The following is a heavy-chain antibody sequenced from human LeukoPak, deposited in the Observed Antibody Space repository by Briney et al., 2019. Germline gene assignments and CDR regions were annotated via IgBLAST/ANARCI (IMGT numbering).Heavy chain of an antibody. D-gene: IGHD6-13*01. CDR1: GRSISSYY. V-gene: IGHV4-59*01. CDR3: ARGTAAGTTGIDY. Sequence: PSETLSLTCPVSGRSISSYYWSWIRQPPGKGLEWLGYIYYSGSTNYNPSLKSRVTISVDTSKNQFSLKLSSGTAADTVVYYCARGTAAGTTGIDYWGQGTLVTVSS. CDR2: IYYSGST. J-gene: IGHJ4*02.